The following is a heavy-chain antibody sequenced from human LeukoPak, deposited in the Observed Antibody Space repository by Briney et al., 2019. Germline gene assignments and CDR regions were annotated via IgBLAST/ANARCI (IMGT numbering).Heavy chain of an antibody. D-gene: IGHD1-26*01. CDR2: INPNSGGT. J-gene: IGHJ5*02. CDR1: GYTFTGYY. Sequence: ASVKVSCKASGYTFTGYYMHWVRQAPGQGLEWMGRINPNSGGTNYAQKFQGRVTMTRDTSISTAYMELSRLRSDDTAVYYCARVRTGATGDWFDPWGQGTLVTVSS. V-gene: IGHV1-2*06. CDR3: ARVRTGATGDWFDP.